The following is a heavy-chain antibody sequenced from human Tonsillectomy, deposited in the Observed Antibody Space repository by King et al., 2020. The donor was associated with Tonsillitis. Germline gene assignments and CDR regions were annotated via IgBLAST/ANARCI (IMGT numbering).Heavy chain of an antibody. V-gene: IGHV3-11*06. CDR2: ISSSARYT. CDR1: GFTFSDYY. CDR3: ARVFSSSYFFDS. Sequence: QVQLVESGGGLVKPGGSLRLSCAASGFTFSDYYMSWIRQAPGKGLEWVSSISSSARYTYYADSVQGRFTISRDNAKNSLYLQMNTLRAEDTAVYYCARVFSSSYFFDSWGQGTLLTVSS. J-gene: IGHJ4*02.